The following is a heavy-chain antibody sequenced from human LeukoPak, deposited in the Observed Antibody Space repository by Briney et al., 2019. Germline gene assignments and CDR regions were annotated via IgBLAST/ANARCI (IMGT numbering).Heavy chain of an antibody. Sequence: SETLSLTCTVSGGSISSGGYSWSWIRQPPGKGLEWIGYIYHSGSTYYNPSLKSRVTISVDRPKNQFSLKLSSVTAADTAVYYCARRSYDSSGYYALDYWGQGTLVTVSS. CDR1: GGSISSGGYS. CDR3: ARRSYDSSGYYALDY. D-gene: IGHD3-22*01. V-gene: IGHV4-30-2*01. CDR2: IYHSGST. J-gene: IGHJ4*02.